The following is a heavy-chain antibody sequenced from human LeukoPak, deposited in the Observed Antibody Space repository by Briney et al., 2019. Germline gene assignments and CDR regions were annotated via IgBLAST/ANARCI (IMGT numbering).Heavy chain of an antibody. Sequence: SETLSLTCGVYGGSFIDYFWTWIRQPPGKGLEWIGEINHSGSTNYNPSLKSRATMSVDTSKNQFSLKLSSVTAADTAVYYCARETSQKGAHYMDVWGKGTTVTISS. CDR3: ARETSQKGAHYMDV. CDR1: GGSFIDYF. J-gene: IGHJ6*03. CDR2: INHSGST. V-gene: IGHV4-34*01. D-gene: IGHD3-16*01.